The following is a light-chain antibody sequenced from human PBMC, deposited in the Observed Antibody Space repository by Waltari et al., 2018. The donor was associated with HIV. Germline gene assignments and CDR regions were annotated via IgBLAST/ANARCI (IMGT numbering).Light chain of an antibody. CDR3: CSYTSSDTWV. Sequence: QSALTQPASVSGSPGQSVTVSCSGSGKDLGAYDYVSWFQQHPDKAPQLIIFDVSKPPSGISDRFSASKSGNTASLTISGLQPEDEADYFCCSYTSSDTWVFGGGTKVTVL. CDR2: DVS. CDR1: GKDLGAYDY. J-gene: IGLJ3*02. V-gene: IGLV2-14*03.